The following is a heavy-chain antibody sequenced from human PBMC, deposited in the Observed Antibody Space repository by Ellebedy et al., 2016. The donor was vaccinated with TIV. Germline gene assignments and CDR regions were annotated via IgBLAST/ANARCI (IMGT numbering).Heavy chain of an antibody. CDR3: AKAPTLDYGNYGEYNYYYMDV. CDR1: GYTFSGYH. Sequence: ASVKVSCKASGYTFSGYHMHWVRQAPGQGLEWMGIINPSGGSTTYAQKFQGRVTMTRDTSTRTVYMEVSSLKSEDTAVYYCAKAPTLDYGNYGEYNYYYMDVWGKGTTVTVSS. CDR2: INPSGGST. V-gene: IGHV1-46*01. J-gene: IGHJ6*03. D-gene: IGHD4-11*01.